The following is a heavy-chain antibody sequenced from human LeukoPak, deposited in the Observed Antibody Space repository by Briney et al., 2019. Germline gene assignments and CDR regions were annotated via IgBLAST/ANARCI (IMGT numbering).Heavy chain of an antibody. D-gene: IGHD3-10*01. V-gene: IGHV3-30*04. J-gene: IGHJ4*02. CDR2: ISYDGSNK. CDR3: ARDQRVRGVIITLACDY. CDR1: GFTFSSYA. Sequence: GGSLRLSCAASGFTFSSYAMHWVRQAPGKGLEWVAVISYDGSNKYYADSVKGRFTISRDNSKNTLYLQMNSLRAEDTAVYYCARDQRVRGVIITLACDYWAQGTLVTVSS.